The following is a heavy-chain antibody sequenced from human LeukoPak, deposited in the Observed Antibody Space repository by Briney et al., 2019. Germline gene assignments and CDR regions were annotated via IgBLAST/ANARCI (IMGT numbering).Heavy chain of an antibody. Sequence: GESLKISCQGSGYSFTSYWIGWVRLMPGKGLEWVGIIYPGDSDTRYSPSFQGQVTTSADKSISTAYLQWSSLKASDTAMYYCARQILGDGWYFDLWGRGTLVTVSS. D-gene: IGHD5-24*01. V-gene: IGHV5-51*01. CDR1: GYSFTSYW. J-gene: IGHJ2*01. CDR3: ARQILGDGWYFDL. CDR2: IYPGDSDT.